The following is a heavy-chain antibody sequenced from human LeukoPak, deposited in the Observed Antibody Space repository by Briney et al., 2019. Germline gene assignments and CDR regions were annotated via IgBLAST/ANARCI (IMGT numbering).Heavy chain of an antibody. J-gene: IGHJ6*03. CDR3: ARVLGSSWLYYYYYMDA. CDR2: MNPNSGNT. V-gene: IGHV1-8*01. CDR1: GYTFTSYD. D-gene: IGHD6-13*01. Sequence: ASVKVSCKASGYTFTSYDINWVRQATGQGLEWMGWMNPNSGNTGYAQKFQGRVTMTRNTPISTAYMELSSLRSEDTAVYYCARVLGSSWLYYYYYMDAWGKGTTVTVSS.